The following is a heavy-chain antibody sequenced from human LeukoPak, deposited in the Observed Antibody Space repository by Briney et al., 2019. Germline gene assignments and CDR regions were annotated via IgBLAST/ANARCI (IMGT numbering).Heavy chain of an antibody. J-gene: IGHJ5*02. CDR2: ISAYNGNT. CDR3: ARVRHACSGGSCYSGWFDP. Sequence: ASVKVSCKASGGTFSSYAISWVRQAPGQGLEWMGWISAYNGNTNYAQKHQGRVTMTTDTSTSTAYMELRSLRSDDTAVYYCARVRHACSGGSCYSGWFDPWGQGTLVTVSS. V-gene: IGHV1-18*01. D-gene: IGHD2-15*01. CDR1: GGTFSSYA.